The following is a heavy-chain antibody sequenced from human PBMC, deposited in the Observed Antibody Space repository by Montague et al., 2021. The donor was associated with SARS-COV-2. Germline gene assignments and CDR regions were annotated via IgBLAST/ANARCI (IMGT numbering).Heavy chain of an antibody. J-gene: IGHJ3*02. Sequence: SETLSLTCTVSGGSISSYYWSWIRQPPGKGLEWIGYIYYSGSTNYNPSLKSRVTISVDTSKNQFSLKLSSVTAADTAVYYCARGRRPVVVPVAGPAGRAFDIWGQGTMVTVSS. CDR1: GGSISSYY. CDR3: ARGRRPVVVPVAGPAGRAFDI. CDR2: IYYSGST. D-gene: IGHD2-2*01. V-gene: IGHV4-59*12.